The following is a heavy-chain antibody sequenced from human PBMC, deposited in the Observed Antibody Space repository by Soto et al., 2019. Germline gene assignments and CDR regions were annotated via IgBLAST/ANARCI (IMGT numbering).Heavy chain of an antibody. Sequence: GGSLRLSCAASGFTFSSYWMHWVRQAPGKGLVWVSRINSDGSSTSYADSVKGRFTISRDNAKNTLYLQMNSLRAEDTAVYYCARGCSSTSCYDAFDIWGQGTMVTVSS. CDR2: INSDGSST. V-gene: IGHV3-74*01. J-gene: IGHJ3*02. CDR1: GFTFSSYW. CDR3: ARGCSSTSCYDAFDI. D-gene: IGHD2-2*01.